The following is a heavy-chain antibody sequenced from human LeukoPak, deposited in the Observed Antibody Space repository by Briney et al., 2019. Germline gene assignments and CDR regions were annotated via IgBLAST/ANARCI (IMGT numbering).Heavy chain of an antibody. V-gene: IGHV4-4*07. CDR3: ARDAGYCSSTSCYKVFDY. CDR2: IYTSGSA. D-gene: IGHD2-2*01. J-gene: IGHJ4*02. CDR1: GGSISRYY. Sequence: SETLSLTCTVSGGSISRYYWSWIRQPAGKGLEWIGRIYTSGSANYNPSLKSRVTMSVDTSKNQFSLKLSSVTAADTAVYYCARDAGYCSSTSCYKVFDYWGQGTLVTVSS.